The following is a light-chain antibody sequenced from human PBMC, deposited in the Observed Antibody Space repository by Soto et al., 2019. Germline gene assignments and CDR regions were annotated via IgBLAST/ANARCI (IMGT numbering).Light chain of an antibody. CDR2: GNT. Sequence: QSVLTQPPSVSGAPGQRVTISCTGSSSSIGSGYDVHWYQQLPGTAPKLLIYGNTNRPSGVPDRFSGSKSGTSASLAITGLQAEDEADYYCQSYDSSLSDWVFGGGTQLTVL. CDR3: QSYDSSLSDWV. V-gene: IGLV1-40*01. CDR1: SSSIGSGYD. J-gene: IGLJ3*02.